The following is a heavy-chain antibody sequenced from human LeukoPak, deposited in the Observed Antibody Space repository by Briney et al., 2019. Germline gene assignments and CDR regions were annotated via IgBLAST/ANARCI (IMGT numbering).Heavy chain of an antibody. CDR1: GGSISSSSYY. V-gene: IGHV4-39*01. J-gene: IGHJ4*02. D-gene: IGHD6-13*01. CDR2: IYYSGST. Sequence: SETLSLTCTVSGGSISSSSYYWGWTRQPPGKGLEWIGSIYYSGSTYYNPSLKSRVTISVDTSKNQFSLKLSSVTAADTAVYYCARRGLAGPPDYWGQGTLVTVSS. CDR3: ARRGLAGPPDY.